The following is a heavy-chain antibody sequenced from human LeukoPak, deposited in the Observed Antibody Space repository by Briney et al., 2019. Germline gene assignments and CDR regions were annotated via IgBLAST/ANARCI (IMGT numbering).Heavy chain of an antibody. CDR3: ARWDDTLDY. Sequence: SETPSLTCTVSGGSISSYYWSWIRQPPGKGLEWIGYIYYSGSTNYNPSLKSRVTISVDTSKNQFSLKLSSVTAADTAVYYCARWDDTLDYWGQGTLVTVSS. CDR2: IYYSGST. V-gene: IGHV4-59*01. D-gene: IGHD3-22*01. J-gene: IGHJ4*02. CDR1: GGSISSYY.